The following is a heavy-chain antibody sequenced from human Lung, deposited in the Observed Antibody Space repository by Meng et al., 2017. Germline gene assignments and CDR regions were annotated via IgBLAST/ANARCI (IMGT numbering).Heavy chain of an antibody. D-gene: IGHD2-21*01. V-gene: IGHV4-4*02. J-gene: IGHJ4*02. CDR1: GGSISSDNW. CDR3: TKNDFYCLGY. Sequence: QWQMQDSGSGLVKPAGTLSLTGAVSGGSISSDNWWSWVRQPPGKGLEWIGEIYHSGSTNYNPSLKSRITISVDKPKNQFSLTLSSVTAADTAVYYCTKNDFYCLGYWGQGTLVTVSS. CDR2: IYHSGST.